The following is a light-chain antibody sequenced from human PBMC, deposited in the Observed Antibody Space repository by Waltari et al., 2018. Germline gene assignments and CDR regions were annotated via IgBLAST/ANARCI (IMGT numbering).Light chain of an antibody. CDR2: DDT. V-gene: IGLV3-21*02. CDR3: QVWDINNDQVV. Sequence: YVVTQPTSVSVAPGQTARITCGGNDIRSQSVHGYQQKQGQAPLLIVDDDTDRPSGIPERFSGSNSGNAATLTISSVEAGDEADYYCQVWDINNDQVVFGGGTKVTVL. J-gene: IGLJ2*01. CDR1: DIRSQS.